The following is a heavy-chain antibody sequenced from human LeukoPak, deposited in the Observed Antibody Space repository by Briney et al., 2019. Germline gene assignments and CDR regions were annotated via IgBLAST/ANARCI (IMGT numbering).Heavy chain of an antibody. CDR1: GFAFSSYG. Sequence: PGGFLRLSCAASGFAFSSYGMHWVRQAPGKGLEWVAVIWYDGSNKYYADSVKGRFTISRDNSKNTLYLQMNSLRAEDTAVYYCARDRSKMPFVYWGQGTLVTVSS. D-gene: IGHD1-14*01. V-gene: IGHV3-33*01. J-gene: IGHJ4*02. CDR2: IWYDGSNK. CDR3: ARDRSKMPFVY.